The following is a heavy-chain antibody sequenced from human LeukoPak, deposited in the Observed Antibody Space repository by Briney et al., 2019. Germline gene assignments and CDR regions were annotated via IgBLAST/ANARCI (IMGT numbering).Heavy chain of an antibody. Sequence: PSETLSLTCTVSGGSISSHCWSWIRQSPGKGLEWIGYIYYSGTTNYNPSLKSRVTISVDTSKNQFSLRLSSVTAADSAVYYCARDERGSSTWYPHFAYWGQGSLVTVSS. CDR3: ARDERGSSTWYPHFAY. V-gene: IGHV4-59*11. CDR1: GGSISSHC. J-gene: IGHJ4*02. D-gene: IGHD6-13*01. CDR2: IYYSGTT.